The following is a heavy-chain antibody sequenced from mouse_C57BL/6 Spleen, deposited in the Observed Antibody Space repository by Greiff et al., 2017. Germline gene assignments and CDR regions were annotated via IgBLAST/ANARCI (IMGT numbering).Heavy chain of an antibody. V-gene: IGHV7-3*01. CDR2: IRNKANGYTT. J-gene: IGHJ4*01. CDR1: GFTFTDYY. CDR3: ARSLLTFYAMDY. Sequence: EVQRVESGGGLVQPGGSLSLSCAASGFTFTDYYMSWVRQPPGKALEWLGFIRNKANGYTTEYSASVKGRFTISRDNSQSILYLQMNALRAEDSATYYCARSLLTFYAMDYWGQGTSVTVSS. D-gene: IGHD4-1*01.